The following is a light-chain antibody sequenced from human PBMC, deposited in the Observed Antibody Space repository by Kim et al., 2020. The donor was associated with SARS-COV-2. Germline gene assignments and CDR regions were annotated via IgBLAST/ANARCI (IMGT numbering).Light chain of an antibody. CDR1: QSVSSSY. V-gene: IGKV3-20*01. J-gene: IGKJ4*01. Sequence: PGERATLSGRARQSVSSSYLAWDQQKPGQAPRLLIYGASSRATGIPDRFSGSGSGTDFTLTISRLEPEDFAVYYCQQYGSSPPLTFGGGTKVDIK. CDR2: GAS. CDR3: QQYGSSPPLT.